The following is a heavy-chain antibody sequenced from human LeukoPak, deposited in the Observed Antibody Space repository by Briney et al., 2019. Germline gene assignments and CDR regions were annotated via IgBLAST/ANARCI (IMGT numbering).Heavy chain of an antibody. V-gene: IGHV4-4*07. CDR1: GGSISSYY. CDR2: IYTSGST. Sequence: SETLSLTCTVSGGSISSYYWSWIRQPAGKGLEWIGRIYTSGSTNYNPSLKSRVTMSVDTSKNQFSLKLSSVTAADTAVYYCARGRYSSSWLTHYYYYGMDVWGQGTTVTVSS. D-gene: IGHD6-13*01. J-gene: IGHJ6*02. CDR3: ARGRYSSSWLTHYYYYGMDV.